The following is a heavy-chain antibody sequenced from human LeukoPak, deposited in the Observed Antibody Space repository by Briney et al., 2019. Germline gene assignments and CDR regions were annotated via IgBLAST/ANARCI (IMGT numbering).Heavy chain of an antibody. J-gene: IGHJ5*02. CDR1: GFTFTSHW. CDR2: IDNDGSDT. CDR3: VRDRPHNWFDP. D-gene: IGHD6-6*01. V-gene: IGHV3-74*01. Sequence: GGSLRLSCAASGFTFTSHWMHWVRQAPGKGLVWVSRIDNDGSDTTYADSVRGRFTISRDNAKNTLYLRMDSLRAEDTAVYYCVRDRPHNWFDPWGQGTLVTVSS.